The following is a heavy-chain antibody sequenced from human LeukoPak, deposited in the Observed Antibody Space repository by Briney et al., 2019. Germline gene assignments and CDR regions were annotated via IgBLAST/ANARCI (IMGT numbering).Heavy chain of an antibody. J-gene: IGHJ4*02. D-gene: IGHD2-8*02. Sequence: GGSLRLSCAASGFTLSSYWMHWVRQAPGKGLVWVSRIKSDGRTNYADSVKGRFTISRDNSKNTVHLQVNSLRAADTALYSCARDLTERKYYIAYWGQGTLVTVSS. CDR3: ARDLTERKYYIAY. CDR1: GFTLSSYW. V-gene: IGHV3-74*01. CDR2: IKSDGRT.